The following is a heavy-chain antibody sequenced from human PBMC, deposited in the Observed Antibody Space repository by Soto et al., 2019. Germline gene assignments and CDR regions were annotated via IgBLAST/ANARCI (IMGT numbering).Heavy chain of an antibody. CDR2: IFSVGST. J-gene: IGHJ4*02. D-gene: IGHD3-16*01. Sequence: VQLVESGGGLVQPGGSLRLSCAASGFTVSSNHMSWVRQAPGKGLEWVSLIFSVGSTYYADSVKGRFTFSRDNSKNTLYLQMNSLRAEDTAVYYCAGPGEQHRYWGQGTLVTVSS. CDR1: GFTVSSNH. CDR3: AGPGEQHRY. V-gene: IGHV3-66*01.